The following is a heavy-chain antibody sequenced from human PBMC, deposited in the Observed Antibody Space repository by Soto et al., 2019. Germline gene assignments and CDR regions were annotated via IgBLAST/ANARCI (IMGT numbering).Heavy chain of an antibody. CDR1: GFTFSRYD. D-gene: IGHD3-22*01. CDR3: ARAYYDGSGYPLGGMDV. J-gene: IGHJ6*02. Sequence: PGGSLRLSCAASGFTFSRYDLHWVRQTPGKGLEWVSSIGTDGDTYYLGSVKGRFTISREDDKNSVYLQMNNLRPGDTAVYYCARAYYDGSGYPLGGMDVWCQGTMVTVSS. V-gene: IGHV3-13*01. CDR2: IGTDGDT.